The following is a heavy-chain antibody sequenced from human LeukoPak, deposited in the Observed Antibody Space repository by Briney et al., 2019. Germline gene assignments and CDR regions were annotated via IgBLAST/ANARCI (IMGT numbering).Heavy chain of an antibody. J-gene: IGHJ5*02. CDR3: ARDYYDVLTGYLLNCFAR. Sequence: GASVKVSCKASGYTFTNYGINWVRQAPGQGLEWMGWISDYNGHSDYAQSFQGRVTMTTDTSTSTAFMELRSLRSDDTAFYYCARDYYDVLTGYLLNCFARWGQGTLVTVSS. V-gene: IGHV1-18*04. D-gene: IGHD3-9*01. CDR1: GYTFTNYG. CDR2: ISDYNGHS.